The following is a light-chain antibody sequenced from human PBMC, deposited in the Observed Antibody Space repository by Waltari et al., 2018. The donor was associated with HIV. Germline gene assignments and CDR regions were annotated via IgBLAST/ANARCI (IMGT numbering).Light chain of an antibody. Sequence: QSALTQPASISGSPGKSITISCTGTSGDVGVYNYVSWYQQKPGKAPKFIIYDVSERPTGVSSRFSGSKSGNTAFLTISGLQADDEADYYCSSYTTSSDLDVVFGGGTKLTVL. CDR2: DVS. V-gene: IGLV2-14*03. J-gene: IGLJ2*01. CDR1: SGDVGVYNY. CDR3: SSYTTSSDLDVV.